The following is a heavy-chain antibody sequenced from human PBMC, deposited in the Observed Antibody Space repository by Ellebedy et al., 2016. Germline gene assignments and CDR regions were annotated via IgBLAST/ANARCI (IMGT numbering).Heavy chain of an antibody. Sequence: GGSLRLSCAASGFTFSSYAMHWVRQAPGRGLEWVAVISYDGTNRYYADSVKSRFTISRDNSQNMVYLQMDSLRPEDTAVYYCARGDTAMLTVDYWGQGTLVTVSS. CDR1: GFTFSSYA. CDR3: ARGDTAMLTVDY. V-gene: IGHV3-30-3*01. CDR2: ISYDGTNR. J-gene: IGHJ4*02. D-gene: IGHD5-18*01.